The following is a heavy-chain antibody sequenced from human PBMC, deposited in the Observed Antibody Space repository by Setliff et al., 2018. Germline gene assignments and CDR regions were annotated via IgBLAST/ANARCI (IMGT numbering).Heavy chain of an antibody. CDR2: INNNTGNP. CDR1: GCSISSYD. V-gene: IGHV7-4-1*02. Sequence: ASVKVSCKASGCSISSYDMGWMRQAPGQRLEWMGGINNNTGNPSYAQDFTGRLVFSLDNSVSTAYLQNSSLKAEDSAVYDRARASRFGTTVWKGDYYMDVWGKGTTVTVSS. D-gene: IGHD4-4*01. CDR3: ARASRFGTTVWKGDYYMDV. J-gene: IGHJ6*03.